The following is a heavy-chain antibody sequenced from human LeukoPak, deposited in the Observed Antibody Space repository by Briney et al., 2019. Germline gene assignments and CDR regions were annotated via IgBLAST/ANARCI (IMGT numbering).Heavy chain of an antibody. D-gene: IGHD4-17*01. Sequence: SEPLSLTCSGSNYSISNSLYWGWLRQPPGKGLEWIVSIYRSGSTFYNPSLQIRITISLDTSKNQFSLRLSSVTAADTAVYFCAKGTYGYYMDVWDKGNTVTVTS. CDR2: IYRSGST. CDR1: NYSISNSLY. CDR3: AKGTYGYYMDV. J-gene: IGHJ6*03. V-gene: IGHV4-38-2*02.